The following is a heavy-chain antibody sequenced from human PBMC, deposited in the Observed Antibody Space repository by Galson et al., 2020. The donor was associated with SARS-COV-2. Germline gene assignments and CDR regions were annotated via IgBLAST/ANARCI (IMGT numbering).Heavy chain of an antibody. CDR2: IRSKANSYAT. D-gene: IGHD3-22*01. CDR3: TTHYYDSSGYSYYYYYMDV. Sequence: GGSLRLSCVASGFTFSGSAMHWVRQASGKGLEWVGRIRSKANSYATAYAASVKGRFTISRDDSKNTAYLQMNSLKTEDTAVYYCTTHYYDSSGYSYYYYYMDVWGKGTTVTVSS. CDR1: GFTFSGSA. J-gene: IGHJ6*03. V-gene: IGHV3-73*01.